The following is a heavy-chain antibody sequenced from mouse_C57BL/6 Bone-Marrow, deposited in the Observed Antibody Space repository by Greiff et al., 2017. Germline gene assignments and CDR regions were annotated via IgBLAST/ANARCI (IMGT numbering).Heavy chain of an antibody. CDR3: ATHFPIAY. V-gene: IGHV2-2*01. CDR1: GFSLTSYG. J-gene: IGHJ3*01. CDR2: IWSGGST. Sequence: VQLVESGPGLVQPSQSLSITCTVSGFSLTSYGVHWVRQSPGKGLEWLGVIWSGGSTDYNAAFISRLSISKDNSKSQVFFKMNSLQADDTAIYYCATHFPIAYWGQGTLVTVSA.